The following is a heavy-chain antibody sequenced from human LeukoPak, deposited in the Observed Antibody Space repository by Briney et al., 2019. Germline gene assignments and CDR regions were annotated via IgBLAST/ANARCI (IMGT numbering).Heavy chain of an antibody. CDR1: GFTFSDYY. V-gene: IGHV3-11*01. D-gene: IGHD6-13*01. J-gene: IGHJ4*02. CDR2: ISNRGII. Sequence: GGSLRLSCAVSGFTFSDYYMSWIRQAPGKGLEWVSYISNRGIIYYADSVKGRFTISRDNTKNSLYLQMNSLRAEDTAVYYCAKDIVAAGLLFDYWGQGTLVTVSS. CDR3: AKDIVAAGLLFDY.